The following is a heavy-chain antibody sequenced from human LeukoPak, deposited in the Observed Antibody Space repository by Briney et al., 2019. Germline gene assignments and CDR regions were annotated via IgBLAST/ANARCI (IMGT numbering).Heavy chain of an antibody. CDR3: ARGPLWQQLVEYYFDY. CDR2: INPNSGGT. CDR1: GYTFTGYY. Sequence: ASVKVSCKASGYTFTGYYMHWVRQAPGQGLEWMGWINPNSGGTNYAQKFQGRVTMTRDTSISTAYMELSSLRSEDTAVYYCARGPLWQQLVEYYFDYWGQGTLVTVSS. V-gene: IGHV1-2*02. D-gene: IGHD6-13*01. J-gene: IGHJ4*02.